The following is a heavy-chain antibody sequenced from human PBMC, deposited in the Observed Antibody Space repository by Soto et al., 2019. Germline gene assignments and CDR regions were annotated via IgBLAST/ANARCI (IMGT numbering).Heavy chain of an antibody. CDR3: ARGVADGRFWSGYYANYYYYGMDV. Sequence: NPSETLSLTCTVSGGSISSYYWSWIRQPPGKGLEWIGYIYYSGSTNYNPSLKSRVTISVDTSKNQFSLKLSSVTAADTAVYYCARGVADGRFWSGYYANYYYYGMDVWGQGTTVTVSS. V-gene: IGHV4-59*01. J-gene: IGHJ6*02. CDR2: IYYSGST. CDR1: GGSISSYY. D-gene: IGHD3-3*01.